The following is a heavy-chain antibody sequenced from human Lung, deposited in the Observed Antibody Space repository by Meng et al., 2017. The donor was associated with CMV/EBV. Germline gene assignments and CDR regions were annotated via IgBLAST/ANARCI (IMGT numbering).Heavy chain of an antibody. CDR3: AKESRNTIFGVIVGGPDY. J-gene: IGHJ4*02. CDR2: ISYDGNYK. CDR1: FTLSNYG. V-gene: IGHV3-30*18. Sequence: FTLSNYGIYWVRQAPGKGLEWVEVISYDGNYKYYADSVKGRFTISRDNSRNTVHMQMNSLRADDTAVYYRAKESRNTIFGVIVGGPDYWGQGTLVTVSS. D-gene: IGHD3-3*01.